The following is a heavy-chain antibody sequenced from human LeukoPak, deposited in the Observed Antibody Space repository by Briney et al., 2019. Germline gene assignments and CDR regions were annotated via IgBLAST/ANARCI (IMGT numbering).Heavy chain of an antibody. V-gene: IGHV3-48*03. D-gene: IGHD6-19*01. Sequence: GGSLRLSCVASGFTFSRYDMSWVRQAPGKGLEWISYISSSGGTIYYADSVKGRFTISRDNTDNSLFLQMSSLRAEDTAVYYCARERRQWQPFDIWGQGTMVTVSS. J-gene: IGHJ3*02. CDR2: ISSSGGTI. CDR1: GFTFSRYD. CDR3: ARERRQWQPFDI.